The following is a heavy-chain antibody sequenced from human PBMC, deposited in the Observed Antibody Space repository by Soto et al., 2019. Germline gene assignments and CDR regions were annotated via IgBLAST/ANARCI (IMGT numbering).Heavy chain of an antibody. V-gene: IGHV4-30-4*01. D-gene: IGHD7-27*01. CDR2: IYNSATT. CDR1: RDSISKLDYF. J-gene: IGHJ5*01. CDR3: ARGRYCLTGRCFPNWFDS. Sequence: PSQTLSLTCFVSRDSISKLDYFCPWIRQPPGLAVEYIGYIYNSATTYYNPSFESRVAISVDASKSQFSLNVTSVTAADAAVYFCARGRYCLTGRCFPNWFDSWGQGALVT.